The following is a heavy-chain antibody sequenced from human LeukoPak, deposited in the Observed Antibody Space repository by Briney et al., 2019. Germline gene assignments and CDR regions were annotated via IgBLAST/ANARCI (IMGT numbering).Heavy chain of an antibody. CDR1: GGSISSYY. J-gene: IGHJ4*02. CDR3: VRVIGYSGYDAFDY. V-gene: IGHV4-59*01. CDR2: IYYSGST. D-gene: IGHD5-12*01. Sequence: SETLSLTCTVSGGSISSYYWSWIRQPPGKGLEWIGYIYYSGSTSYNPSLKSRVTISVDTSKNQFSLKLSSVTAADTAVYYCVRVIGYSGYDAFDYWGQGTLVTVSS.